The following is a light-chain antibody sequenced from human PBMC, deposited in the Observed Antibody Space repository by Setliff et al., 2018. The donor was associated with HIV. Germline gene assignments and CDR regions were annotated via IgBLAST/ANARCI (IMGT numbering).Light chain of an antibody. Sequence: SVLTQPASVSGSPGQSITISCTGTSGDVGRYNLVSWYQQQPGKPPKLMIYQASKRPSGVSTRFSGSKSGNTASLTISGLQAEDEADYYCCSNTGSNTYVFGTGTKVTVL. CDR2: QAS. CDR3: CSNTGSNTYV. CDR1: SGDVGRYNL. V-gene: IGLV2-23*01. J-gene: IGLJ1*01.